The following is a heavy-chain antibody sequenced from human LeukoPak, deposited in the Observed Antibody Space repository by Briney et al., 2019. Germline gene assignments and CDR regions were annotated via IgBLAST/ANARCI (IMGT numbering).Heavy chain of an antibody. Sequence: SETLSLTCAVSGYSINSGYFWGWIRQPPGKGLEYIGSMYHSGSTYHNPSLKSRVTISVDTSKNQFSLKLTSVTAADTAVYYCARHRLFDSSGYYYDFDYWGQGTQVTVSS. CDR2: MYHSGST. J-gene: IGHJ4*02. V-gene: IGHV4-38-2*01. D-gene: IGHD3-22*01. CDR1: GYSINSGYF. CDR3: ARHRLFDSSGYYYDFDY.